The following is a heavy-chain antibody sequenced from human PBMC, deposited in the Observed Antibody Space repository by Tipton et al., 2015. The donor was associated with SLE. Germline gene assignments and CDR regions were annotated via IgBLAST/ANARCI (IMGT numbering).Heavy chain of an antibody. CDR1: GASVSSFC. Sequence: LRLSCTVSGASVSSFCWNWIRQSPGKGLEWIACVCNSVSTNYDPSLKSRVSISVDTSKNQFFLNLHSVTAADTAVYYCARGGASVLIRNCYFDYWGQGSLVTVSS. CDR2: VCNSVST. CDR3: ARGGASVLIRNCYFDY. J-gene: IGHJ4*01. V-gene: IGHV4-59*02. D-gene: IGHD2-8*01.